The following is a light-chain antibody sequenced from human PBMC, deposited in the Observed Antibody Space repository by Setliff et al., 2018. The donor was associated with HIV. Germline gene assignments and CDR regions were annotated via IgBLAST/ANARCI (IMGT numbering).Light chain of an antibody. CDR2: DVS. J-gene: IGLJ1*01. CDR1: SYDIGYKNC. V-gene: IGLV2-14*03. CDR3: SSCTTITTYV. Sequence: SVLTQPASVSGSPGQSITISCTGTSYDIGYKNCVSWYQQHPGKAPKLIIFDVSNRPSGISDRFSGSKSGNTASLAISGLQAEDEADYYCSSCTTITTYVFGPGTKVTVL.